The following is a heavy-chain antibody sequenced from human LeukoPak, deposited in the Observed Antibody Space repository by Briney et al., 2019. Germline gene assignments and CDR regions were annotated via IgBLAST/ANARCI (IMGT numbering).Heavy chain of an antibody. CDR1: GGSISSSSYY. V-gene: IGHV4-39*01. J-gene: IGHJ4*02. D-gene: IGHD3-3*01. Sequence: PSETLSLTCTVSGGSISSSSYYWGWIRQPPGKGLEWIGSIYYSGSTYYNPSLKSRVTISVDTSKNQFSLKLSSVTAADTAVYYCARLGGDFWSGYYMIFDYWGQGTLVTVSS. CDR3: ARLGGDFWSGYYMIFDY. CDR2: IYYSGST.